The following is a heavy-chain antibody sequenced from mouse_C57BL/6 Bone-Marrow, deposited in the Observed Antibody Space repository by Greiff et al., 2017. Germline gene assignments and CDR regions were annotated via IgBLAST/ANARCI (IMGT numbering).Heavy chain of an antibody. CDR3: ARGGNLGAMDY. D-gene: IGHD2-1*01. CDR1: GFPFSDYG. Sequence: EVKLVESGGGLVKPGGSLKLSCAASGFPFSDYGMHWVRQAPGKGLEWVAYISSGSSTIYYADTVKGRFTISRDNAKNTLFLQMTSLRSEDTAMYYCARGGNLGAMDYWGQGTSVTVSS. J-gene: IGHJ4*01. V-gene: IGHV5-17*01. CDR2: ISSGSSTI.